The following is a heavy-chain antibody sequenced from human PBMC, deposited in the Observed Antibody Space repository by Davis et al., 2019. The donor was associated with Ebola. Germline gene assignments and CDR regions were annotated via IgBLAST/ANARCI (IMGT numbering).Heavy chain of an antibody. Sequence: GGSLRLSCAASGFTFSSYAMSWVRQAPGKGLEWVAVISYDGSNKYYADSVKGRFTISRDDSKNTAYLQMNSLKTEDTAVYYCTSAYGGNSEDYWGQGTLVTVSS. CDR2: ISYDGSNK. D-gene: IGHD4-23*01. V-gene: IGHV3-30*03. J-gene: IGHJ4*02. CDR1: GFTFSSYA. CDR3: TSAYGGNSEDY.